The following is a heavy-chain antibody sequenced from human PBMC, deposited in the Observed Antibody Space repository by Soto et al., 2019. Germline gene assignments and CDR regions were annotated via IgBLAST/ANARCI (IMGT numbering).Heavy chain of an antibody. Sequence: QVQLVQSGAEVKKPGSSVKVSCQASGGSFSDYAISWVRQAPGQGLEWMGGIIPMLGIADNAQKFQGRVIITADASTSTVYMELSSLRSEDTAVYYCARDGDYYDSSGFQRDYHYYGMDVWGQGTTVTVAS. J-gene: IGHJ6*02. CDR2: IIPMLGIA. CDR3: ARDGDYYDSSGFQRDYHYYGMDV. D-gene: IGHD3-22*01. V-gene: IGHV1-69*01. CDR1: GGSFSDYA.